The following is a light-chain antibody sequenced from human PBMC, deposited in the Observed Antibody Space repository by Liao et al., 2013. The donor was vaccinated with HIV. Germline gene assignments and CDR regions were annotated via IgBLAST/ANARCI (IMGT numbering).Light chain of an antibody. J-gene: IGLJ3*02. V-gene: IGLV3-21*01. CDR3: QVWDSTNDHRV. Sequence: YVLTQPPSVSVAPGKTASLTCGGNNIGRKSVHWYQQKPGQAPVLVISYDDDRPSGIPERFSGSKSENTATLTIIRVEAGDEADYYCQVWDSTNDHRVFGGGTKLTVL. CDR2: YDD. CDR1: NIGRKS.